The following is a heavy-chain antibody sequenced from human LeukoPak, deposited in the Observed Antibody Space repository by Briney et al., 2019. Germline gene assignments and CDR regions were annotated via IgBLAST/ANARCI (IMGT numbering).Heavy chain of an antibody. Sequence: SETLSLTCSVSGGSFSSYLWRWIRQPPGKGLEWIGYISDTGSTNYNPSLKSRVTISLDTSQNQFSLKVTCVTAADTAVYYCARSHGLFWGQGTLVTVSS. V-gene: IGHV4-59*01. CDR1: GGSFSSYL. CDR3: ARSHGLF. J-gene: IGHJ4*02. CDR2: ISDTGST.